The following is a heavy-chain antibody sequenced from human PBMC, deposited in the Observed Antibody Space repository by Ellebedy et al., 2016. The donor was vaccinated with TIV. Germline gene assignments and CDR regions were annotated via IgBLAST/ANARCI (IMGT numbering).Heavy chain of an antibody. Sequence: GESLKISXAASGFTFSSYGMHWVRQAPGKGLEWVAVISYDGSNKYYADSVKGRFTISRDNSKNTLYLQMNSLRAEDTAVYYCAKGSGTFGGVIVHYWGQGTLVTVSS. CDR3: AKGSGTFGGVIVHY. D-gene: IGHD3-16*02. J-gene: IGHJ4*02. CDR2: ISYDGSNK. V-gene: IGHV3-30*18. CDR1: GFTFSSYG.